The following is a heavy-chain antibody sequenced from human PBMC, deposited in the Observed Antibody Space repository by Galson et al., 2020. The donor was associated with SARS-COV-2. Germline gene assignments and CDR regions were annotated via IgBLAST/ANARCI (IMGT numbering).Heavy chain of an antibody. CDR1: GDSISGGGYF. V-gene: IGHV4-61*09. CDR3: ARVVNCYDDILTGFYSDEYYYMDV. J-gene: IGHJ6*03. CDR2: IYSSGST. D-gene: IGHD3-9*01. Sequence: SETLSLTCTVSGDSISGGGYFWSWIRQPAGKGLEWIGHIYSSGSTDYNPSLKGRVTISVDTSKHPFSLKRSSVTAAATAVYFCARVVNCYDDILTGFYSDEYYYMDVWGKGSTVTISS.